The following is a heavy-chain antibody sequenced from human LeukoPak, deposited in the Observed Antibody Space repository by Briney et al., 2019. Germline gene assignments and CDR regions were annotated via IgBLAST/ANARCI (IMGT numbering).Heavy chain of an antibody. CDR2: IYPGDSDT. J-gene: IGHJ4*02. Sequence: GESLKISCKGSGYSFTSYWIGWVRQMPGKGLEWMGIIYPGDSDTRYSPSFQGQVTISADKSISTAYLQWSSLKASDTAMYYCARQGSSDYDYVWGSYRPRPLGPVLNWGQGTLVTVSP. CDR3: ARQGSSDYDYVWGSYRPRPLGPVLN. V-gene: IGHV5-51*01. CDR1: GYSFTSYW. D-gene: IGHD3-16*02.